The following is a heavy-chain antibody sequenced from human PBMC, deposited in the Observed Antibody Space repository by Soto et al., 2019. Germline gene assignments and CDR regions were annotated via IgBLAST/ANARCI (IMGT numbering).Heavy chain of an antibody. V-gene: IGHV3-11*01. D-gene: IGHD3-16*01. CDR3: AREGEYWFDP. J-gene: IGHJ5*02. CDR2: ISSSGTTK. Sequence: GGSVRLSXVASGFNFSDHYMTWIRQAPGKGLEWVSSISSSGTTKEYADSVKGRFTISRDNAKNSLSLQMSSLRAEDTAVYYCAREGEYWFDPWGQGTLVTVSS. CDR1: GFNFSDHY.